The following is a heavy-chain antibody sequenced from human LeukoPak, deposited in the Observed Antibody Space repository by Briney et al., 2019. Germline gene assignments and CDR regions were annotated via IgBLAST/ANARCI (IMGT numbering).Heavy chain of an antibody. CDR1: GFNFNMFA. J-gene: IGHJ4*02. CDR2: LSRGGGTT. CDR3: AKEQRIRHCSEGVCMEGYYFDY. Sequence: GGSLRLSCTGSGFNFNMFAMNWVRQAPEQGLEWVSGLSRGGGTTNYADSVKGRFTISRDKSKNMVFLQMNSLRPEDTAVYYCAKEQRIRHCSEGVCMEGYYFDYWGQGSLVTVSS. D-gene: IGHD2-8*01. V-gene: IGHV3-23*01.